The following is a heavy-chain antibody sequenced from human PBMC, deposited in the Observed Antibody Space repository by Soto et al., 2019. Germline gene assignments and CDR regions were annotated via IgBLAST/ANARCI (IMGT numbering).Heavy chain of an antibody. Sequence: SETLSLTCNVSCGSLSGYYWSWIRQPAGKGLEWIGRIYFSGDTHYNPSLKSRVTMSIDSSKNQFSLRLTSVTAADTAVYSCARGVVIPTIDAFDLWGQGTLVTVSS. J-gene: IGHJ3*01. CDR2: IYFSGDT. D-gene: IGHD3-22*01. V-gene: IGHV4-4*07. CDR3: ARGVVIPTIDAFDL. CDR1: CGSLSGYY.